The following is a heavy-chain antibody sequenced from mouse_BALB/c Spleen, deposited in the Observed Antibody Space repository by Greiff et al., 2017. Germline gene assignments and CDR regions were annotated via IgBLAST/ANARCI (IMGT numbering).Heavy chain of an antibody. J-gene: IGHJ2*01. CDR1: GFTFSSYT. V-gene: IGHV5-12-2*01. Sequence: EVNVVESGGGLVQPGGSLKLSCAASGFTFSSYTMSWVRQTPEKRLEWVAYISNGGGSTYYPDTVKGRFTISRDNAKNTLYLQMSSLKSEDTAMYYCARHRYDYFDYGGQGTTLTVSS. CDR2: ISNGGGST. D-gene: IGHD2-14*01. CDR3: ARHRYDYFDY.